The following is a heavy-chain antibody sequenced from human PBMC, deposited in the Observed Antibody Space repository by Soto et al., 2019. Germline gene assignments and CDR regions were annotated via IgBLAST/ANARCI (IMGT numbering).Heavy chain of an antibody. CDR2: ISDDGRNT. D-gene: IGHD4-17*01. V-gene: IGHV3-30*18. J-gene: IGHJ6*02. CDR1: GFRFSSYG. CDR3: AKDPRGNGDVTHYWNGMDV. Sequence: QAQLVESGGGVVQPGRSLRLSCEVSGFRFSSYGVHWVRQAPGKGLEWVALISDDGRNTFYPDSVKGRFSISRDNSKNTVYLQMNSLRAEDTAVYYCAKDPRGNGDVTHYWNGMDVWGQGTTVTVSS.